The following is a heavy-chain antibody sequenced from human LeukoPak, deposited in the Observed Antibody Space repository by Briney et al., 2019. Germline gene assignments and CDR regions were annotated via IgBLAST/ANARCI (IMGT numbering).Heavy chain of an antibody. J-gene: IGHJ4*02. D-gene: IGHD5-18*01. V-gene: IGHV3-7*02. CDR1: GFTFSSYW. Sequence: GGSLRLSCAASGFTFSSYWMSWVRQAPGKGLEWVANIQQDGSEKYYVDSVKGRFIIFRDDGKTSLYLQMNSLRAEDTAVYYCARGGHTAMALGNFDYWGQGTLVTVSS. CDR2: IQQDGSEK. CDR3: ARGGHTAMALGNFDY.